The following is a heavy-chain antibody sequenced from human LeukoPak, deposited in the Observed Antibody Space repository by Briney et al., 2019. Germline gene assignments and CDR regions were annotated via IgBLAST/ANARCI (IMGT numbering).Heavy chain of an antibody. CDR1: GGSISSGGYS. CDR3: ARLYSSGWYGSPRGPFDY. D-gene: IGHD6-19*01. CDR2: IYYSGST. J-gene: IGHJ4*02. V-gene: IGHV4-30-2*03. Sequence: PSQTLSLTCAVSGGSISSGGYSWSWIRQPPGKGLEWIGSIYYSGSTYYNPSLKSRVTISVDTSKNQFSLKLSSVTAADTAVYYCARLYSSGWYGSPRGPFDYWGQGTLVTVSS.